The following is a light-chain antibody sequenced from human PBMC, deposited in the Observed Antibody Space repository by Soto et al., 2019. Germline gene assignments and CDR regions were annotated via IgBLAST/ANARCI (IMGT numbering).Light chain of an antibody. CDR3: QQYNSYSLT. V-gene: IGKV1-5*01. J-gene: IGKJ4*01. Sequence: DIQMTQSPSTLSASVGDRFTITCRASQSISSRLAWYQQKPGKAPKILIYDASNLESGVPSRFSGSGSGTEFTLTISSLQPDDFATYYCQQYNSYSLTFGGGTKVEIK. CDR1: QSISSR. CDR2: DAS.